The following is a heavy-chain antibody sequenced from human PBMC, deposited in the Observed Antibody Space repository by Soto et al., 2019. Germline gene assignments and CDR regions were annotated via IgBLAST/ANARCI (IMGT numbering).Heavy chain of an antibody. V-gene: IGHV4-59*01. J-gene: IGHJ6*02. Sequence: SETLSLTCTVSGGSISSYSWTWIRQPPGKGLEWIGYVYYSGSTNYNPSLKSRVTISVDTSKNQFSLRLSSVTAADTAVYFCARDRQYYDSRGYYEANYGMAVWGQGTTVTVSS. D-gene: IGHD3-22*01. CDR1: GGSISSYS. CDR2: VYYSGST. CDR3: ARDRQYYDSRGYYEANYGMAV.